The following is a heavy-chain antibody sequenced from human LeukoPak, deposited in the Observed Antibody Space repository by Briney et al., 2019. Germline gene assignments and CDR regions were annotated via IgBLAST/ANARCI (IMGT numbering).Heavy chain of an antibody. CDR3: ARGQQWLVPADFDY. V-gene: IGHV6-1*01. CDR2: TYYRSKWYN. CDR1: GDSVSSNSAA. Sequence: SQTLSLTCATSGDSVSSNSAAWNWIRQSPSRGLEWLGRTYYRSKWYNDYAVSVKSRITINPDTSKNQFSLQLNSVTPEDTAVYYCARGQQWLVPADFDYWGQGTLVTVSS. J-gene: IGHJ4*02. D-gene: IGHD6-19*01.